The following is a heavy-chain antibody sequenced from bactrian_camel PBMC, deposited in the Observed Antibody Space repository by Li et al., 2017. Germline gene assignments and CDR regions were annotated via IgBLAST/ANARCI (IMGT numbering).Heavy chain of an antibody. Sequence: DVQLVESGGGLVQPGGSLKLSCAASGFTFRNYDMIWVRQALGKGLEWVSSIDSDGETTHYAAPVKGRFTVSRDNAKNTMYLLLNSLKPEDTAVYYCVNNLWSGWVTFSIFGSWGQGTQVTVSS. V-gene: IGHV3S40*01. CDR2: IDSDGETT. CDR1: GFTFRNYD. D-gene: IGHD5*01. CDR3: VNNLWSGWVTFSIFGS. J-gene: IGHJ6*01.